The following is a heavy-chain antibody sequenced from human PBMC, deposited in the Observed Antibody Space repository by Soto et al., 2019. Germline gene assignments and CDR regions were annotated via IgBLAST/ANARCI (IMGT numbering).Heavy chain of an antibody. CDR1: GFTFSDYA. V-gene: IGHV3-64D*06. J-gene: IGHJ5*02. D-gene: IGHD2-21*01. CDR2: ITSEGGST. Sequence: RLSCAATGFTFSDYAMHWVRQAPGKGLEYVSSITSEGGSTYHSDSVKGRFTVSRANSKNTLYLHMISLRPDDTAVYYCVKAAIATRTAWFDPWGQGTLVTVSS. CDR3: VKAAIATRTAWFDP.